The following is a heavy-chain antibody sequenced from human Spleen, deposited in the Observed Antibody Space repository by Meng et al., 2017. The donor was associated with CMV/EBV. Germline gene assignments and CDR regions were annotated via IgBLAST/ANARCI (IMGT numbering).Heavy chain of an antibody. CDR2: IYYSGST. CDR1: GGSFSSSTYY. CDR3: ARDVRGVGAPFPRFDP. V-gene: IGHV4-61*01. J-gene: IGHJ5*02. D-gene: IGHD3-10*02. Sequence: SETLSLTCTVSGGSFSSSTYYWSWIRQPPGKGLEWIGYIYYSGSTNYNPSLKSRVTISVDTSKNQFSLKLSSVTAADTAVYYCARDVRGVGAPFPRFDPWGQGTLVTVSS.